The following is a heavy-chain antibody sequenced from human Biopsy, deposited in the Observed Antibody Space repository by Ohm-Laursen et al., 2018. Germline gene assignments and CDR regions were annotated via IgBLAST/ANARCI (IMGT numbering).Heavy chain of an antibody. CDR2: INPHRGTT. J-gene: IGHJ1*01. V-gene: IGHV1-2*02. CDR3: TKGQDLGDGAECFQH. Sequence: ASLYASCATSGYTSTGQYLHCVRQVPGQGREWMGWINPHRGTTKYAQDFQGRVIMPRDTSITTAYMELRRLRSDDTAVYYCTKGQDLGDGAECFQHWGQGALVTVSS. CDR1: GYTSTGQY. D-gene: IGHD3-16*01.